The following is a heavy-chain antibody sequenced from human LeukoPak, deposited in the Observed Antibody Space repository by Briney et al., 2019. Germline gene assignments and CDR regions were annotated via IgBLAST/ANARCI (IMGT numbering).Heavy chain of an antibody. Sequence: GASVKVSCKASGYTFTGYYMHWVRQAPGQGLEWMGGIIPIFGTANYAQKFQGRVTITADESTSTAYMELSSLRSEDTAVYYCARGYGDYGRYYFDYWGQGTLVTVSS. V-gene: IGHV1-69*13. J-gene: IGHJ4*02. D-gene: IGHD4-17*01. CDR1: GYTFTGYY. CDR2: IIPIFGTA. CDR3: ARGYGDYGRYYFDY.